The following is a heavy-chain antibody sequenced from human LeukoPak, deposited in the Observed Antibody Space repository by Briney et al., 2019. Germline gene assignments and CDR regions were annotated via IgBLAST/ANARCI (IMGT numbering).Heavy chain of an antibody. CDR2: IRSKANSYAT. CDR1: GFTFSGSA. V-gene: IGHV3-73*01. Sequence: GGSLRLSCAASGFTFSGSAMHWVRQASGKGLEWVGRIRSKANSYATAYAASVKGRFTISRDDSKNTAYLQMNSLKTEDTAVYYCTTPGYSSGWYNYWGQGTLVTVSS. J-gene: IGHJ4*02. D-gene: IGHD6-19*01. CDR3: TTPGYSSGWYNY.